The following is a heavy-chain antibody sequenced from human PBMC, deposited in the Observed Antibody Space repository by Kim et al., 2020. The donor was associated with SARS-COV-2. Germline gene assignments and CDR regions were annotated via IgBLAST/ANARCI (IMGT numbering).Heavy chain of an antibody. CDR1: GFTVSSDY. V-gene: IGHV3-53*04. Sequence: GGSLRLSCAASGFTVSSDYMSWVRQAPGRGLECVSVIYSGGDTYYADSVKGRFTISRHNSENAVYLQMNSLRPEDTAVYYCARDPGVPNGMHVWGQGTTVTVSS. CDR2: IYSGGDT. CDR3: ARDPGVPNGMHV. J-gene: IGHJ6*02.